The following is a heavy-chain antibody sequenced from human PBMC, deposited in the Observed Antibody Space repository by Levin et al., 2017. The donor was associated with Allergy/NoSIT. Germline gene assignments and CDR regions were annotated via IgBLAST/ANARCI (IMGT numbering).Heavy chain of an antibody. CDR2: ISYSGHNI. Sequence: GGSLRLSCAASGFTFSNYAMHWVRQAPGKGLEWVPFISYSGHNIYYADSVKGRFIISRDNSKDTLYLQMNSLRAEDTAVYYCAGGDGYTGYDGLSRFDPWGQGTLVTVSS. CDR1: GFTFSNYA. J-gene: IGHJ5*02. V-gene: IGHV3-30*03. D-gene: IGHD5-12*01. CDR3: AGGDGYTGYDGLSRFDP.